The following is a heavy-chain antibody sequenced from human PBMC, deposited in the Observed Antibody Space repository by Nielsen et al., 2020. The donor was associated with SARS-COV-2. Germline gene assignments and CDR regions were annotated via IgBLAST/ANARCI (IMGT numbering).Heavy chain of an antibody. J-gene: IGHJ4*02. CDR2: INWNGGST. Sequence: GESLKISCAASGFTFDDYGMSWVRQAPGKGLEWVSGINWNGGSTGYADSVKGRFTISRDNAKNSLYLQMNSLRAEDTALYHCARLPGGYDSSGYPDYWGQGTLVTVSS. CDR3: ARLPGGYDSSGYPDY. V-gene: IGHV3-20*01. CDR1: GFTFDDYG. D-gene: IGHD3-22*01.